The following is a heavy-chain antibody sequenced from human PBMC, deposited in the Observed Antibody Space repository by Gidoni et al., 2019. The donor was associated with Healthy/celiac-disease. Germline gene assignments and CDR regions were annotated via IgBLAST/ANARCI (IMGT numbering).Heavy chain of an antibody. V-gene: IGHV3-74*01. CDR1: GFTFISYW. CDR3: ARAPVSKRPNDAFDI. CDR2: INSDGSRT. Sequence: EVQLVESGGGFVQPGGSLSLSCAASGFTFISYWMHWVRQVPGKGLVCVLRINSDGSRTSYADSVKGRFTISRDNAKHTLYLQMNSLRAEDTAVYYCARAPVSKRPNDAFDIWGQGTMVTVSS. J-gene: IGHJ3*02.